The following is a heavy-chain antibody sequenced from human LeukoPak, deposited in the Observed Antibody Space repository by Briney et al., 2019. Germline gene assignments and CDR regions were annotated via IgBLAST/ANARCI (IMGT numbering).Heavy chain of an antibody. Sequence: GGALILSCSASGFTFDDYPMHSVRPAPGKGLEWVSGTSWNSDNIGYADSVKGRFTISRDNAKHSLYLQMHSLRAEDTALYYCAKEAGYYDSSGYYYDRFVASDIWGQGTMVTVSS. D-gene: IGHD3-22*01. V-gene: IGHV3-9*01. CDR1: GFTFDDYP. CDR3: AKEAGYYDSSGYYYDRFVASDI. CDR2: TSWNSDNI. J-gene: IGHJ3*02.